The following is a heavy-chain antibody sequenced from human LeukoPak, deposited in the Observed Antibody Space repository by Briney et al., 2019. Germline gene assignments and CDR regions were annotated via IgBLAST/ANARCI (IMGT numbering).Heavy chain of an antibody. V-gene: IGHV4-39*01. CDR2: IYYGGNT. CDR1: GGSFSSSTYY. Sequence: SETLSRTCTVSGGSFSSSTYYWGWIRQPPGKGLEWIGSIYYGGNTYYKPSLKSRVTISVDTSKNQFSLKLSSVTAADTAVYYCTRGTYFYDSSGYYFDYWGQGTLVTVSS. D-gene: IGHD3-22*01. CDR3: TRGTYFYDSSGYYFDY. J-gene: IGHJ4*02.